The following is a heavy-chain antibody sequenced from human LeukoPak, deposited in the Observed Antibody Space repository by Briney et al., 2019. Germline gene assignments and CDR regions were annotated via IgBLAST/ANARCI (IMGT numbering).Heavy chain of an antibody. CDR1: GYSISSGYY. D-gene: IGHD2-15*01. J-gene: IGHJ4*02. CDR2: IYHSGST. CDR3: ALFDGGY. V-gene: IGHV4-38-2*01. Sequence: SETLSLTCAVYGYSISSGYYWGWIRQPPGKGLEWIGSIYHSGSTYYNPSLKSRVTISVDTSKNQFSLKLSSVTAADTAVYYCALFDGGYWGQGTLVTASS.